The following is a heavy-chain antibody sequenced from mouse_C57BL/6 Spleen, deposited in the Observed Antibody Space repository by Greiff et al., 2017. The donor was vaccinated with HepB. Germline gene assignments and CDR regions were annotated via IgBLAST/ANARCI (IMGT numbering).Heavy chain of an antibody. D-gene: IGHD1-1*01. Sequence: QVQLQQSGAELMKPGASVKLSCKATGYTFTGYWIEWVKQRPGHGLEWIGEIFPGSGSTNYNEKFKGKATFTADTASNTPYMQLSSLTTEDSAIYYCARWKVDYYGSSSDYWGQGTTLTVSS. J-gene: IGHJ2*01. CDR3: ARWKVDYYGSSSDY. CDR2: IFPGSGST. V-gene: IGHV1-9*01. CDR1: GYTFTGYW.